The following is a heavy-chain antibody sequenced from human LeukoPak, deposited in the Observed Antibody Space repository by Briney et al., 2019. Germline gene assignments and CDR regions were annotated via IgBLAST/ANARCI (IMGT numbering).Heavy chain of an antibody. CDR1: GDSISSYY. Sequence: SETLSLACTVSGDSISSYYWSWIRQPPGKGLEWIGYIYYSGSTNYNPSLKSRVTISVDTSKNQFSLKLSSVTAADTAVYFCARSERIIMILGGAFDVWGQGTMVTVSS. CDR3: ARSERIIMILGGAFDV. D-gene: IGHD3-22*01. J-gene: IGHJ3*01. V-gene: IGHV4-59*08. CDR2: IYYSGST.